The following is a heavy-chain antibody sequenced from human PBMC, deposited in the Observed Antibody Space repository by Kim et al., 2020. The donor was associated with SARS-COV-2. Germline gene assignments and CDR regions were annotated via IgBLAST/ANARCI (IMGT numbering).Heavy chain of an antibody. J-gene: IGHJ3*02. Sequence: SETLSLTCTVSGGSISSSSYYWGWIRQPPGKGLEWIGSIYYSGSTYYNPSLKSRVTISVDTSKNQFSLKLSSVTAADTAVYYCARLAAGWGAFDIWGQGT. D-gene: IGHD3-16*01. CDR3: ARLAAGWGAFDI. CDR2: IYYSGST. CDR1: GGSISSSSYY. V-gene: IGHV4-39*01.